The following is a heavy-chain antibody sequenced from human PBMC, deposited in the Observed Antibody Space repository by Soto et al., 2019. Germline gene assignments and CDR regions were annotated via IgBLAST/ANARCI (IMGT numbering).Heavy chain of an antibody. J-gene: IGHJ5*02. CDR1: GGSISSHY. Sequence: QVQLQESGPGLVKPSETLSLACTVSGGSISSHYWSWSRQPPGKGLEWIGYIYQSGTTTYNPSLKSRLTISIDTSRNQFSLRLNSVTAADTAVYYCAREVQYWFDPWGQGTLVTVSS. CDR3: AREVQYWFDP. D-gene: IGHD1-1*01. V-gene: IGHV4-59*11. CDR2: IYQSGTT.